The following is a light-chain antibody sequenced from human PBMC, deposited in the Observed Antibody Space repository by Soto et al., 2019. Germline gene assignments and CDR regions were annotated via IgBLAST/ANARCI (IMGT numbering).Light chain of an antibody. CDR3: TSYTSSSTLVV. CDR1: SSDVGVYNY. CDR2: DVR. V-gene: IGLV2-14*01. Sequence: QSVLTQPASVSGSPGQSITISCTGTSSDVGVYNYVSWYQQHPGKAPKLMIYDVRNRPSGVSDRFSGSKSGNTASLTISGLQAEDEADYYCTSYTSSSTLVVFGGGTKLTVL. J-gene: IGLJ2*01.